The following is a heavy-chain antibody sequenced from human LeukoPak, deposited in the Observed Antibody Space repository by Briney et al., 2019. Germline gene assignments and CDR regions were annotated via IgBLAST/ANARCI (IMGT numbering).Heavy chain of an antibody. D-gene: IGHD2-2*01. CDR1: GFTFSSHS. Sequence: GRSPRLSCAASGFTFSSHSMHWVRQAPGKGLEWVAVISYDGTNIHYADSVKGRFTISRDTPKNTLYLQMNSLRVEDTAVYYCAKGLQRTPYYYYGMDVWGQGTTVTVSS. J-gene: IGHJ6*02. CDR3: AKGLQRTPYYYYGMDV. CDR2: ISYDGTNI. V-gene: IGHV3-30-3*01.